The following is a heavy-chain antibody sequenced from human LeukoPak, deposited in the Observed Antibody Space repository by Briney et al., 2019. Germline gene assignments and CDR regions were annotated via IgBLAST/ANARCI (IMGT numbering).Heavy chain of an antibody. V-gene: IGHV3-53*01. J-gene: IGHJ4*02. CDR1: GLTLSTNY. Sequence: GGSLRLSCAASGLTLSTNYMTWVRQAPGKGLEWVSIIHSDGSTYYADSVKGRFTISRDNYKNTLYLQMNSLRGEDTAMYYCARDLDYFYSSGSHRRRNYFDYWGQGTLVTVSS. CDR2: IHSDGST. D-gene: IGHD3-22*01. CDR3: ARDLDYFYSSGSHRRRNYFDY.